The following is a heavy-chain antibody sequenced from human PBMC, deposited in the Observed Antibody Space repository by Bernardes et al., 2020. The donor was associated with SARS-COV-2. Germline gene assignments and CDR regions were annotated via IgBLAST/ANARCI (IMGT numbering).Heavy chain of an antibody. Sequence: GESLKISCKASGYTFTSYWIGWVRQMPAKGLEWMGIIYPGDSDTNYSPSFQGQVTISADKSISTVYLQWSSLKASDTAMYYCVRPGSQVADGVFDVWGQGTMVSVSS. CDR2: IYPGDSDT. CDR3: VRPGSQVADGVFDV. V-gene: IGHV5-51*01. CDR1: GYTFTSYW. J-gene: IGHJ3*01. D-gene: IGHD4-17*01.